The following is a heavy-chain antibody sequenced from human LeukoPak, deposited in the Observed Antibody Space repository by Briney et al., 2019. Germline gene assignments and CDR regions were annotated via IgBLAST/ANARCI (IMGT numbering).Heavy chain of an antibody. J-gene: IGHJ3*02. Sequence: GASVKVSCKASGYTFTSYDINWVRQATGQGLEWMGWMNPNSGNTGYAQKFQGRVTMTRNTSISTAYMELSSLRSEDTAVYYCARAAYYYDSSDYDAFDIWGQGTMVTVSS. CDR3: ARAAYYYDSSDYDAFDI. V-gene: IGHV1-8*01. D-gene: IGHD3-22*01. CDR1: GYTFTSYD. CDR2: MNPNSGNT.